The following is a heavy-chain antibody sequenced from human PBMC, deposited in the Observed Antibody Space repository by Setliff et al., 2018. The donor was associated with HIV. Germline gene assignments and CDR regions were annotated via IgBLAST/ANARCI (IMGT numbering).Heavy chain of an antibody. CDR1: GGSISSGGYY. D-gene: IGHD1-7*01. J-gene: IGHJ5*02. Sequence: TLSLTCTVSGGSISSGGYYWGWIRQHPGKGLEWIGYIYSSGSTYYNPSLKSRVTISVDTSKNQFSLKLSFVTAADTAVYYCATSYNWNYLGWFDPWGQGTLVTVSS. CDR2: IYSSGST. CDR3: ATSYNWNYLGWFDP. V-gene: IGHV4-31*03.